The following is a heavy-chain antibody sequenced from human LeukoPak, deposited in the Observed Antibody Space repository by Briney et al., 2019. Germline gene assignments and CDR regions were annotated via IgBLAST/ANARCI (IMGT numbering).Heavy chain of an antibody. D-gene: IGHD6-13*01. CDR3: ARERAAGTKWFDP. CDR1: GGSISSYY. V-gene: IGHV4-59*12. Sequence: SETLSLTCTVSGGSISSYYWSWIRQPPGKGLEWIGYIYYSGSTYYNPSLKSRVTISVDRSKNQFSLKLSSVTAADTAVYYCARERAAGTKWFDPWGQGTLVTVSS. J-gene: IGHJ5*02. CDR2: IYYSGST.